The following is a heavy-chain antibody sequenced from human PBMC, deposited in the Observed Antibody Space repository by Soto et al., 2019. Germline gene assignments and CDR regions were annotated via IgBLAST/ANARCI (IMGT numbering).Heavy chain of an antibody. J-gene: IGHJ5*02. CDR2: FDPEDGET. D-gene: IGHD2-8*01. Sequence: ASVKVSCKVSGYTLTELSMHWVRQAPGKGLEWMGGFDPEDGETIYAQKFQGRVTMTEDTSTDTAYMELSSLRSEDTAVYYCATALLADIVLMVYATGLDHWGQGTLVTVSS. V-gene: IGHV1-24*01. CDR1: GYTLTELS. CDR3: ATALLADIVLMVYATGLDH.